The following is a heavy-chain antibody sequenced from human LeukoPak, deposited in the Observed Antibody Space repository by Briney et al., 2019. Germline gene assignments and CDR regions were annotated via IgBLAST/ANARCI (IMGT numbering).Heavy chain of an antibody. V-gene: IGHV4-39*01. CDR2: ICYSGST. CDR3: ARHEYSGSYYGLSWFDP. CDR1: GGSISSSGYY. D-gene: IGHD1-26*01. Sequence: SETLSLSCTVSGGSISSSGYYWGWIRQPPGKGLEWIASICYSGSTYYNPSLKSRVTISVETSKNQLSLKLSSLTAADTAVYYCARHEYSGSYYGLSWFDPWGQGTLVTVSS. J-gene: IGHJ5*02.